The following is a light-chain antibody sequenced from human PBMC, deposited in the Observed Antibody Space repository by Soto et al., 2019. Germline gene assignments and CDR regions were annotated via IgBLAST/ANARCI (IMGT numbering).Light chain of an antibody. V-gene: IGLV2-14*01. Sequence: QSALPQPASVSGSPGQSITISCTGTSSDVGGYNYVSWYQQHPGKAPKLMIYDVSNRPSWVSNRFSGSKSGNTASLTISGLPAEDEADYYCSSYTSSSSLWVFGTGTKLTVL. CDR1: SSDVGGYNY. J-gene: IGLJ1*01. CDR3: SSYTSSSSLWV. CDR2: DVS.